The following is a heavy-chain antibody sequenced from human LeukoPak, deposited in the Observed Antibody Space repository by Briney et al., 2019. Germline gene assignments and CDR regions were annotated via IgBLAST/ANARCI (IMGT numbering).Heavy chain of an antibody. CDR1: GFTFSSYA. V-gene: IGHV3-23*01. CDR3: ARTPSEYSSSWYEEGYYFDY. Sequence: PGRSLRLSCAASGFTFSSYAMSWVRQAPGKGLEWVSAISGSGGSTYYADSVKGRFTISRDNSKNTLYLQMNSLRAEDTAVYYCARTPSEYSSSWYEEGYYFDYWGQGTLVTVSS. J-gene: IGHJ4*02. CDR2: ISGSGGST. D-gene: IGHD6-13*01.